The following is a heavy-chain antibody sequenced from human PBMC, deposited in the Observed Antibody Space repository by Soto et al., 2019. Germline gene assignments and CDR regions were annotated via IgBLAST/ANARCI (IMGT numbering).Heavy chain of an antibody. Sequence: GGSLRLSCAASGFTFSSYAMSWVRQAPGKGLEWVSAISGSGGSTYYADSVKGRFTISRDNSKNTLYLQMNSLRAEDTAVYYCAKDLILGEYSSYEPSFIDYWGQGTLVTVSS. CDR3: AKDLILGEYSSYEPSFIDY. CDR1: GFTFSSYA. CDR2: ISGSGGST. J-gene: IGHJ4*02. V-gene: IGHV3-23*01. D-gene: IGHD5-12*01.